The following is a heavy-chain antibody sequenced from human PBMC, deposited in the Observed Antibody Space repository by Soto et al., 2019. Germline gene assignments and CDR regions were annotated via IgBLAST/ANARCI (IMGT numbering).Heavy chain of an antibody. CDR3: ARDRGGDLKAFDL. CDR1: GFTFSTYS. D-gene: IGHD3-10*01. Sequence: EVQLVESGGGLVKPGGSLRLSCAASGFTFSTYSMNWVRQAPGKGLEWVSSISSSSSYIYYADSVKGRFTTSRDNDKNLLYLQMNSLGAEDTGEYYGARDRGGDLKAFDLWRQVTMVTVSS. V-gene: IGHV3-21*06. J-gene: IGHJ3*01. CDR2: ISSSSSYI.